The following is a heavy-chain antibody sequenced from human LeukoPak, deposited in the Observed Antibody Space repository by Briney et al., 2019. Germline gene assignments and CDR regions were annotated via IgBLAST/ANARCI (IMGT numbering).Heavy chain of an antibody. Sequence: VASVNVSCKASGGTFSSYAISWVRQAPGQGLEWMGGIIPIFGTANYAQKFQGRVTITTDESTSTAYMELSSLRSEDTAVYYCARDYSLDYWGQGTLVTVSS. CDR3: ARDYSLDY. D-gene: IGHD4-11*01. V-gene: IGHV1-69*05. CDR2: IIPIFGTA. CDR1: GGTFSSYA. J-gene: IGHJ4*02.